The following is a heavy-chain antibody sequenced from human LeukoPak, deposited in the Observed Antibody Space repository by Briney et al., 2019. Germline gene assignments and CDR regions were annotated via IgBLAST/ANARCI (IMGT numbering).Heavy chain of an antibody. CDR2: IYHSGGT. J-gene: IGHJ3*02. V-gene: IGHV4-34*01. CDR1: GGSFSDYY. CDR3: ARAKLGDPVAYDI. D-gene: IGHD3-10*01. Sequence: SETLSLTCAVYGGSFSDYYWNWLRQPPGKELEWIGEIYHSGGTKYNPSLKSRVTMLVDTSKNQFSLKLRAVTASDTAVYYCARAKLGDPVAYDIWGQGTTVTVSS.